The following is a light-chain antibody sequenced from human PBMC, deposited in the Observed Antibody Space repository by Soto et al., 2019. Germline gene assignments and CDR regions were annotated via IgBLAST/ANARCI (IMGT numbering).Light chain of an antibody. CDR2: DVS. V-gene: IGLV2-14*03. J-gene: IGLJ2*01. Sequence: QSALTQPASVSGSPGQSITISCTGTSSDVGGYDFVSWYQQHPSKAPKLMIYDVSNRPSGVSDRFSGSKSGNTASLTISGLQAEYEADSYCSSYTRSTTLVFGGGTKLTVL. CDR3: SSYTRSTTLV. CDR1: SSDVGGYDF.